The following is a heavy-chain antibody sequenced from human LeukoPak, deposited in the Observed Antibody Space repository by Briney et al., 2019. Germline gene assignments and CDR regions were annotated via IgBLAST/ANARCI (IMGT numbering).Heavy chain of an antibody. J-gene: IGHJ6*03. V-gene: IGHV4-39*07. Sequence: SETLSLTCTVSGGSISSYYWSWIRQPPRKGLEWIGSIYYSGSTYYNPSLKSRVTISVDTSKNQFSLKLSSVTAADTAVYYCARETSQKGAHYMDVWGKGTTVTISS. CDR3: ARETSQKGAHYMDV. D-gene: IGHD3-16*01. CDR1: GGSISSYY. CDR2: IYYSGST.